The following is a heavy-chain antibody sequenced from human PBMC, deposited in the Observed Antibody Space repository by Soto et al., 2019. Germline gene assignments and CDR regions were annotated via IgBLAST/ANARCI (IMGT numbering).Heavy chain of an antibody. CDR2: ISYDGSNK. D-gene: IGHD1-26*01. J-gene: IGHJ4*02. Sequence: QVQLVESGGGVVQPGRSLRLSCAASGFTFSSYGMHWVRQAPGKGLEWVAVISYDGSNKYYADSVKGRFTISRDNSKNTLYLQMNSLRAEDTAVYYCAKDLILGATNAWDYWGQGTLVTVSS. V-gene: IGHV3-30*18. CDR3: AKDLILGATNAWDY. CDR1: GFTFSSYG.